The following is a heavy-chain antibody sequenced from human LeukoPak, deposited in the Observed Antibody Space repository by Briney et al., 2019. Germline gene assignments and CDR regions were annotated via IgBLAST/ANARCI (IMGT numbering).Heavy chain of an antibody. CDR1: GFTFSSYS. CDR3: ARAKRRAVGIYFDY. Sequence: PGGSLRLSCAASGFTFSSYSMNWVRQAPGKGLEWVSYISSSGSTIYYADSVKGRFTISRDNAKNSLYLQMNSLRAEDTAVYYCARAKRRAVGIYFDYWGQGTLVTVSS. D-gene: IGHD2-21*01. CDR2: ISSSGSTI. V-gene: IGHV3-48*04. J-gene: IGHJ4*02.